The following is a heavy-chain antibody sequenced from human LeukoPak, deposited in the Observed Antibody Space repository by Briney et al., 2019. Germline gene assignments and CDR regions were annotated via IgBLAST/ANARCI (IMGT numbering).Heavy chain of an antibody. J-gene: IGHJ4*02. CDR1: GFTFSSYW. D-gene: IGHD4-17*01. CDR2: INSDGSST. V-gene: IGHV3-74*01. Sequence: TGGSLRLSCAASGFTFSSYWMHWVRHAPGKGLVWVSRINSDGSSTSYADSVKGRFIISRDNAKNTLYLQMNSLRPEDTAVYYCARPLGPRNTVTTPSPFDYWGQGTLVTVSS. CDR3: ARPLGPRNTVTTPSPFDY.